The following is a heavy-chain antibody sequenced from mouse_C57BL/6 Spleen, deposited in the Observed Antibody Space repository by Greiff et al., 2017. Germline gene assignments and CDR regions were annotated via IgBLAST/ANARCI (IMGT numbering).Heavy chain of an antibody. V-gene: IGHV5-12*01. CDR2: ISNGGGST. D-gene: IGHD2-4*01. CDR1: GFTFSDYY. CDR3: ARPDYDGDWFAY. Sequence: EVQRVESGGGLVQPGGSLKLSCAASGFTFSDYYMYWVRQTPEKRLEWVAYISNGGGSTYYPDTVKGRFTISRDNAKNTLYLQMSRLKSEDTAMYYCARPDYDGDWFAYWGQGTLVTVSA. J-gene: IGHJ3*01.